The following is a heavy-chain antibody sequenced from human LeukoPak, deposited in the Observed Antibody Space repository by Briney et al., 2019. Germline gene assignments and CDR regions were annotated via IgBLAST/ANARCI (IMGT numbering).Heavy chain of an antibody. V-gene: IGHV4-39*07. CDR3: ARVVGATSEAFDI. CDR2: IYYSGST. Sequence: SETLSLTCTVSGGSISSSSYYWGWIRQPPGKGLEWIGSIYYSGSTYYNPSLKSRVTISVDTSKNQFSLKLSSVTAADTAVYYCARVVGATSEAFDIWGQGTMVTVSS. CDR1: GGSISSSSYY. D-gene: IGHD1-26*01. J-gene: IGHJ3*02.